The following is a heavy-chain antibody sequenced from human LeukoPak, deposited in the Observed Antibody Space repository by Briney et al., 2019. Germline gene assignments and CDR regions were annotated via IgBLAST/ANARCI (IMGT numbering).Heavy chain of an antibody. CDR3: ARGKHIVVVTAMG. CDR2: IERDGSET. CDR1: GFTLSTYW. D-gene: IGHD2-21*02. J-gene: IGHJ4*02. Sequence: GGSLRLSCAASGFTLSTYWMSWVRQAPGKGLEWVANIERDGSETNYVGSVKGRFTISRDDAKNSLYLQMNSLRAEDTAVYYCARGKHIVVVTAMGWGQGTLVTVSS. V-gene: IGHV3-7*04.